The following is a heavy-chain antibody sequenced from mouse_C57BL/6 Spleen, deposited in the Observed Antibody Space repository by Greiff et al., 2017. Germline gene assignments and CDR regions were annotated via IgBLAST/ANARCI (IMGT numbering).Heavy chain of an antibody. D-gene: IGHD1-1*01. V-gene: IGHV1-69*01. J-gene: IGHJ3*01. Sequence: VQLQQPGAELVMPGASVKLSCKASGYTFTSYWMHWVKQRPGQGLEWIGEIDPSDSYTNYNQKFKGKSTLTVDKSSSPAYMQLSSLTSEDSAVYYCARYYYYGSSYRWFAYWGQGTLVTVSA. CDR3: ARYYYYGSSYRWFAY. CDR1: GYTFTSYW. CDR2: IDPSDSYT.